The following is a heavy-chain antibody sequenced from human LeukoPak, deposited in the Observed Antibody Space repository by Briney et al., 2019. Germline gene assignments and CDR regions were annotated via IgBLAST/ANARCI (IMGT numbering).Heavy chain of an antibody. CDR3: ARVYSGSFSPFDY. V-gene: IGHV3-7*03. J-gene: IGHJ4*02. Sequence: GGSLRLSCVASGFTFSSYWMTWVRQAPGKGLEWVANIKTDGSLIYYVDSVKGRFTISRDNGKNSLYLQMNSLRAEDTALYYCARVYSGSFSPFDYWGQGTLVTVSS. CDR2: IKTDGSLI. CDR1: GFTFSSYW. D-gene: IGHD1-26*01.